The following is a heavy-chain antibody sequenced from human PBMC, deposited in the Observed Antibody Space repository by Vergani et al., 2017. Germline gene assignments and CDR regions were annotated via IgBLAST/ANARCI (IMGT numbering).Heavy chain of an antibody. D-gene: IGHD3-22*01. CDR2: IYPGDSDP. V-gene: IGHV5-51*01. CDR3: ARHTPITMIVGLVSAFDI. CDR1: GYSFTSYW. Sequence: EVQLVQSGAEVQKPGESLKISCKGSGYSFTSYWIGWVRQLPGKGLEWMGIIYPGDSDPRYSPSFQGQVTISADKSISTSYLQWSSLKASDTAMYYCARHTPITMIVGLVSAFDIWGQGTMLTVSS. J-gene: IGHJ3*02.